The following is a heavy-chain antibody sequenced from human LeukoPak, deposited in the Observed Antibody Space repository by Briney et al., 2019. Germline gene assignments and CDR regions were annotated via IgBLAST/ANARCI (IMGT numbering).Heavy chain of an antibody. V-gene: IGHV4-59*01. Sequence: PSETLSLTCTVSGGSISGYYWSWIRQPPGKGLEWIGYIYHSGSTYYNPSLKSRVTISVDRSKNQFSLKLSSVTAADTAVYYCARASNAEYFQHWGQGTLVTVSS. CDR1: GGSISGYY. J-gene: IGHJ1*01. CDR3: ARASNAEYFQH. CDR2: IYHSGST.